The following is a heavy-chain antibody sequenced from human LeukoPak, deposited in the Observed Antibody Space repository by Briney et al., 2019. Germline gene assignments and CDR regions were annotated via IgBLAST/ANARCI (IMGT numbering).Heavy chain of an antibody. V-gene: IGHV4-39*01. D-gene: IGHD1-14*01. CDR2: IYHSGRI. CDR1: GGSISDSSYY. Sequence: SETLSLTCTVSGGSISDSSYYWGWIRQAPGKRLEWIGTIYHSGRIYYNPSLRSRITISVDTSSNQFSLSLSSVTAADTAVYYCARRGSGASLEYYFDLWGRGTLVTVSS. J-gene: IGHJ2*01. CDR3: ARRGSGASLEYYFDL.